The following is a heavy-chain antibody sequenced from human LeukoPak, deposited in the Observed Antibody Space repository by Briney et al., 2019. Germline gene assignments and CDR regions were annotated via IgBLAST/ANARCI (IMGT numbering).Heavy chain of an antibody. V-gene: IGHV4-59*12. CDR1: GGSISSYY. CDR3: ARDEDTAMARAFDI. D-gene: IGHD5-18*01. Sequence: SETLSLTCTVSGGSISSYYWSWIRQPPGKGLEWIGYIYYSGSTNYNPSLKSRVTISVDTSKNQFSLKLSSVTAADTAVYYCARDEDTAMARAFDIWGQGTMVTVS. CDR2: IYYSGST. J-gene: IGHJ3*02.